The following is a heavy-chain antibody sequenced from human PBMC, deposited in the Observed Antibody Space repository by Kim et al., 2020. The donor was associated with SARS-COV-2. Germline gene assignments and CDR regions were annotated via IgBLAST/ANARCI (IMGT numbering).Heavy chain of an antibody. D-gene: IGHD3-22*01. Sequence: GGSLRLFCAASGFTFSSYAMHWVRQAPGKGLEWVAVISYDGSNKYYADSVKGRFTISRDNSKNTLYLQMNSLRAEDTAVYYCARGGTRYYYDSRDYWGQGTLVTVSS. CDR2: ISYDGSNK. J-gene: IGHJ4*02. CDR3: ARGGTRYYYDSRDY. CDR1: GFTFSSYA. V-gene: IGHV3-30*04.